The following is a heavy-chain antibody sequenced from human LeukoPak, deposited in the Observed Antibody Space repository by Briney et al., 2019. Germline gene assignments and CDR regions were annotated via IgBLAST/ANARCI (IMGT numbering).Heavy chain of an antibody. D-gene: IGHD3-10*01. J-gene: IGHJ4*02. CDR3: ARRLVRGTYDY. Sequence: SETLSLTCTVSGGSISSSNYYWGWFRQPPGKGLEWIGNIYYSVSPYYNAPLKSRVTISVDTSKNQFSLHLSSVTAADTAVYYCARRLVRGTYDYWGQGTLVTVSS. V-gene: IGHV4-39*01. CDR1: GGSISSSNYY. CDR2: IYYSVSP.